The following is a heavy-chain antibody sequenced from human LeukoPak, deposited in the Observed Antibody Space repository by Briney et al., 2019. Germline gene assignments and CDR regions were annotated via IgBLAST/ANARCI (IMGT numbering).Heavy chain of an antibody. J-gene: IGHJ4*02. Sequence: GGFLRLSCAASGFTFSSYGMHWVRQAPGKGLEWVAFIRYDGSNKYYADSVKGRFTISRDNSKNTLYLQMNSLRAEDTAVYYCAKEGLYDFWSGYSFYIDYWGQGTLVTVSS. V-gene: IGHV3-30*02. CDR3: AKEGLYDFWSGYSFYIDY. CDR2: IRYDGSNK. D-gene: IGHD3-3*01. CDR1: GFTFSSYG.